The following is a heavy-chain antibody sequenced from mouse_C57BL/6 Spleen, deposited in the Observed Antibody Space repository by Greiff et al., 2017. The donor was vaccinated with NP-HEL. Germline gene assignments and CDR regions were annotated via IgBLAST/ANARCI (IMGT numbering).Heavy chain of an antibody. J-gene: IGHJ4*01. CDR1: GYTFTSYW. D-gene: IGHD1-1*01. CDR3: ARGHGRSHVGAMDY. CDR2: IHPNSGST. Sequence: QVQLQQSGAELVKPGASVKLSCKASGYTFTSYWMHWVKQRPGQGLEWIGMIHPNSGSTNYNEKFKSKATLTVDKSSSTAYMQLSSLTSEDSAVYYRARGHGRSHVGAMDYWGQGTSVTVSS. V-gene: IGHV1-64*01.